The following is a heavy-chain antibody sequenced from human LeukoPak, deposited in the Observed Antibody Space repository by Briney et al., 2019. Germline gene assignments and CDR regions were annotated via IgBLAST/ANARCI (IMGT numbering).Heavy chain of an antibody. J-gene: IGHJ4*02. V-gene: IGHV4-59*01. Sequence: KPSETLSLTCTVSGGSISSYYWSWIRQPPGKGLEWIGYIYYSGSTNYNPSLKSRVIISVDTSKNQFSLKLSSVTAADTAVYYCAREAREMATIWFDYWGQGTLVTVSS. CDR2: IYYSGST. CDR3: AREAREMATIWFDY. D-gene: IGHD5-24*01. CDR1: GGSISSYY.